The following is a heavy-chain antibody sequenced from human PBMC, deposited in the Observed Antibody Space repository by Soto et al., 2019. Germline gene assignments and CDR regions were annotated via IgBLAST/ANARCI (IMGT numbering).Heavy chain of an antibody. CDR1: GFSLSTSGVG. CDR2: IYWDDDK. D-gene: IGHD2-2*01. CDR3: AHSSAKDIVVVPAAFDY. Sequence: SGPTLVKPTQTLTLTCTFSGFSLSTSGVGVGWIRQPPGKALEWLALIYWDDDKRYSPSLKSRLTITKDTSKNQVVLTMTNMDPVDTATYYCAHSSAKDIVVVPAAFDYWGQGTLVTVSS. J-gene: IGHJ4*02. V-gene: IGHV2-5*02.